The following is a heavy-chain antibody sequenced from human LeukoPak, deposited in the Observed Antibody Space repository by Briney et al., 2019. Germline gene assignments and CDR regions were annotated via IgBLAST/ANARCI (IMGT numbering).Heavy chain of an antibody. CDR3: ARDRSLFFGYCSSTSCYKGWNWFDP. V-gene: IGHV1-18*01. CDR2: MSAYNGNT. J-gene: IGHJ5*02. CDR1: GYTFTSYG. D-gene: IGHD2-2*02. Sequence: ATVNVSCKASGYTFTSYGISWVRQAPGQGLKWMGWMSAYNGNTNYAQKLQGRVTRTTDTSTSTAYMELRSLRSDSTAVYYCARDRSLFFGYCSSTSCYKGWNWFDPWGQGTLVTVSS.